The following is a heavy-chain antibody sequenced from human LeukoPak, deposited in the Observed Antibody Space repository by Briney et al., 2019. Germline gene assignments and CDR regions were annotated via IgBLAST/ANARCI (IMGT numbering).Heavy chain of an antibody. D-gene: IGHD2-2*01. CDR1: GGSISSYY. CDR3: ARDNYSTSWYWFDP. J-gene: IGHJ5*02. V-gene: IGHV4-59*01. Sequence: PSETLSLTCTVSGGSISSYYWSWIRQPPGKGLEWIGYIYYSGSTNYNPSLKSRVTISVDTSKNQFSLKLSSVTAADTAVYYCARDNYSTSWYWFDPWGQGILVTVSS. CDR2: IYYSGST.